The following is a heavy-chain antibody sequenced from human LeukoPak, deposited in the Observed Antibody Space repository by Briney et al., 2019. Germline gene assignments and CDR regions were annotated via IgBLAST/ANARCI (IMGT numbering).Heavy chain of an antibody. V-gene: IGHV3-11*04. D-gene: IGHD3-10*01. CDR1: GFTFSDFS. CDR2: ISSSSSTI. CDR3: ARHTKLWFGELGDGMDV. Sequence: GGSLRLSCAASGFTFSDFSMSWIRQAPGKGLEWVSYISSSSSTIYYADSVKGRFTISRDNAKNSLYLQMNSLRAEDTAVYYCARHTKLWFGELGDGMDVWGQGTTVTVSS. J-gene: IGHJ6*02.